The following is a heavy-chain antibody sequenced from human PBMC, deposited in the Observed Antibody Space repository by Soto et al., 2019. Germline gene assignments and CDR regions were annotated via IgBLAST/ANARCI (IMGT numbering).Heavy chain of an antibody. CDR2: IYHSGST. J-gene: IGHJ3*02. CDR3: AKTITLTNDAFDI. Sequence: SETLSLTCAVSGGSISSSDWWSWVRQPPGKGLEWIGEIYHSGSTNYNPSLKSRLTISLDTSKSQFSLKLSSVAAADTAVYYCAKTITLTNDAFDIWGQGTMVTVSS. CDR1: GGSISSSDW. D-gene: IGHD4-4*01. V-gene: IGHV4-4*02.